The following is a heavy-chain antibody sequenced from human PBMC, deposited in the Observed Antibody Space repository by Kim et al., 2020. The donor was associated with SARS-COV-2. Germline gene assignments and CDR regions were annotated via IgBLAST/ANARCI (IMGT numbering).Heavy chain of an antibody. CDR1: GFTFTSYG. CDR3: ATDLNNDHRNYGVEYY. V-gene: IGHV3-33*01. Sequence: GGSLRLSCAASGFTFTSYGMHWVRQPPGKGLEWVAVFWSDGSGKYYADSVKGRFTISRDNSKNTLFLQVNSLRAEDTAVYYCATDLNNDHRNYGVEYYWGQGALVTVSS. J-gene: IGHJ4*02. D-gene: IGHD4-17*01. CDR2: FWSDGSGK.